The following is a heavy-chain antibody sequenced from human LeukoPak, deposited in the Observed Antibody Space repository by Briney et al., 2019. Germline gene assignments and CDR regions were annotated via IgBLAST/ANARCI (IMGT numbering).Heavy chain of an antibody. D-gene: IGHD2-21*01. J-gene: IGHJ4*02. Sequence: GGSLRLSCAASGFTFSSYAMSWVRQAPGERLEWVSAISGSGGSTYYADSVKGRFTISRDNSKNTLYLQMNSLRAEDTAVYYCAKDRQVIYDYWGQGTLVTVSS. V-gene: IGHV3-23*01. CDR3: AKDRQVIYDY. CDR2: ISGSGGST. CDR1: GFTFSSYA.